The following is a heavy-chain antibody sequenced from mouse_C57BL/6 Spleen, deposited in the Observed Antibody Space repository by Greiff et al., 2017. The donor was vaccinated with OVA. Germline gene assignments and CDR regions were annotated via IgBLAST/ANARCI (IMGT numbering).Heavy chain of an antibody. J-gene: IGHJ3*01. CDR1: GYTFTSYW. CDR2: LHTNSGSH. Sequence: QVQLKQPGAELVKPGASVKLSCKASGYTFTSYWMHWVKQRPGQGLEWIGMLHTNSGSHNYNEKFKSKATLTVDKSSSTAYMQLSSLTSEDSAVDYCAVDRSGYACAYWGQGTLVTVSA. CDR3: AVDRSGYACAY. D-gene: IGHD3-2*02. V-gene: IGHV1-64*01.